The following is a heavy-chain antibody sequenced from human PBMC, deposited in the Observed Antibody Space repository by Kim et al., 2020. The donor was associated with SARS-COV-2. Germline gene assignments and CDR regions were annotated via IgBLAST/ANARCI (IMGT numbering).Heavy chain of an antibody. D-gene: IGHD3-10*01. V-gene: IGHV1-8*01. Sequence: ASVKVSCKASGYTFTSYDINWVRQATGQGLEWMGWMNPNSGNTGYAQKFQGRVTMTRNTSISTAYMELSSLRSEDTAVYYCARGHPRWFGELPAYGMDVWGQGTTVTVSS. CDR1: GYTFTSYD. CDR3: ARGHPRWFGELPAYGMDV. CDR2: MNPNSGNT. J-gene: IGHJ6*02.